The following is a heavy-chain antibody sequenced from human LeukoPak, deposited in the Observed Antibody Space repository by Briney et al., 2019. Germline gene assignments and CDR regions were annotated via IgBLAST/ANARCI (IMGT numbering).Heavy chain of an antibody. Sequence: ASVKVSCKASGYTFTNYGISWVRQAPGQGLEWKGWISAYSGYTHYAQKIQGRVTVTTEASTSTAYMELRSLTSYDTAVYYCARDEGSHYGDDFDYWGQGTLVTVSS. CDR2: ISAYSGYT. J-gene: IGHJ4*02. V-gene: IGHV1-18*01. D-gene: IGHD4-17*01. CDR3: ARDEGSHYGDDFDY. CDR1: GYTFTNYG.